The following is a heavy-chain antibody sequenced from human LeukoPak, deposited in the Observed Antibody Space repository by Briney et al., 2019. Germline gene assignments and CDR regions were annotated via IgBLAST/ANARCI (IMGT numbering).Heavy chain of an antibody. CDR2: INHSGST. D-gene: IGHD1-14*01. CDR3: ARVRYSYYMDV. J-gene: IGHJ6*03. Sequence: PSETLSLTCAVYGGSFSGYYWSWIRQPPGKGLEWIGEINHSGSTNYNPSLKSRVTISVDTSKNQFSLKLSSVTAADTAVYYCARVRYSYYMDVWGKGTTVTVSS. V-gene: IGHV4-34*01. CDR1: GGSFSGYY.